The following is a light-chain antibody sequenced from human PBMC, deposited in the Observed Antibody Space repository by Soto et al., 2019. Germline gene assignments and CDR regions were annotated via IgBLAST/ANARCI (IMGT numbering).Light chain of an antibody. CDR2: GAS. V-gene: IGKV3-15*01. CDR3: QQYGNSPWT. Sequence: EIVMTQSPATLSXXPXXXXTXXXRASQSVSSNLAWYQQKPGQAPRLLIYGASTRATGIPARFSGSGSGTEFTLTISSLQSEDFAVYYCQQYGNSPWTFGQGTKVDIK. J-gene: IGKJ1*01. CDR1: QSVSSN.